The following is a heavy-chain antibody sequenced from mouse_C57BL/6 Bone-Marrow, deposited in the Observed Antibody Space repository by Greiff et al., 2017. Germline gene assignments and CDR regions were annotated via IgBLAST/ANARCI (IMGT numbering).Heavy chain of an antibody. J-gene: IGHJ3*01. V-gene: IGHV1-52*01. CDR2: IDPSDSET. Sequence: QVQLQQSGAELVRPGSSVQLSCKASGYTFTSYWMHWVKQRPIQGLEWIGNIDPSDSETHYNQKFKDKATLTVDKSSSTAYMQLSSLTSEDSAVYYCARWGFAYWGQGTLVTVSA. CDR1: GYTFTSYW. CDR3: ARWGFAY.